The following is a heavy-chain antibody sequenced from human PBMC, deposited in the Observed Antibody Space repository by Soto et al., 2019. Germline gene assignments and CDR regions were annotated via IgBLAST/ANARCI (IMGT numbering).Heavy chain of an antibody. J-gene: IGHJ4*02. CDR2: ISPHNGNT. CDR1: GYGFTTYG. D-gene: IGHD6-6*01. Sequence: QVHLVQSGAEVKKPGASVKVSCKGSGYGFTTYGITWVRQAPGQGLEWMASISPHNGNTDYAQKLQARVPVTRDTSTSTAYMQLRGLRSDDTAVYYCARGRDGDYWGQGALVTVSS. CDR3: ARGRDGDY. V-gene: IGHV1-18*01.